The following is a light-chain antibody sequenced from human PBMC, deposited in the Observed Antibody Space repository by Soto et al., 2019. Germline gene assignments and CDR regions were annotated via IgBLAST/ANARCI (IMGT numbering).Light chain of an antibody. Sequence: QSALTQPASVSGSPGQSITISCTGTSSDVAAYSYVSWYQQHPGKDPKLLIYEVSNRPSGMSYRFTGSKADNTASLTISGRQAEDEADNYCSSYPSSSTVVFGGGTKLTDL. CDR2: EVS. CDR3: SSYPSSSTVV. V-gene: IGLV2-14*01. CDR1: SSDVAAYSY. J-gene: IGLJ3*02.